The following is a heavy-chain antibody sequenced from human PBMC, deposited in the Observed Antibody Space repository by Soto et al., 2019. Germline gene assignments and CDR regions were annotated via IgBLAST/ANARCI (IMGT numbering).Heavy chain of an antibody. Sequence: QLQLQESGPGLVKPSETLSLTCTVSGGSISSSSYYWGWIRQPPGKGLEWIGSIYYSGSTYYNPSLKSRATISVDTSKNQFSLKLSSVTAADTAVYYCARHFSGEFSSWYAQTLYYYYGMDVWGQGTTVTVSS. D-gene: IGHD6-13*01. CDR1: GGSISSSSYY. CDR2: IYYSGST. J-gene: IGHJ6*02. V-gene: IGHV4-39*01. CDR3: ARHFSGEFSSWYAQTLYYYYGMDV.